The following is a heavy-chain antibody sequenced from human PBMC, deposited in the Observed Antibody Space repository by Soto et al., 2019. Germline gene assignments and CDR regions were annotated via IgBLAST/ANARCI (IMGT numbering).Heavy chain of an antibody. V-gene: IGHV4-4*02. Sequence: QVQLQESGPGLVKPSGTLSLTCAVSGGSISSSNWWSWVRQPPGKGLEWIGEIYHSGSTNYNPSLKSRVTISVDKSKNQFSLKLSSVTAADTAVYDCARAGGGYGRNRAFDIWGQGTMVTVSS. CDR3: ARAGGGYGRNRAFDI. D-gene: IGHD4-17*01. CDR2: IYHSGST. J-gene: IGHJ3*02. CDR1: GGSISSSNW.